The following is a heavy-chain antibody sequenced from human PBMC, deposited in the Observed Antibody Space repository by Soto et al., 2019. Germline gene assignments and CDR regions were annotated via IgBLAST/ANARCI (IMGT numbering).Heavy chain of an antibody. CDR3: ARYAGGVDV. CDR1: GFTFSSYA. CDR2: ISYDGSNK. J-gene: IGHJ6*02. Sequence: PGGSLRLSCAASGFTFSSYAMHWVRQAPGKGLEWVAVISYDGSNKYYADAVKGRFTISRDNATNTLYLQMNSLRAEDTAVYYCARYAGGVDVWGQGTTVTVSS. V-gene: IGHV3-30-3*01.